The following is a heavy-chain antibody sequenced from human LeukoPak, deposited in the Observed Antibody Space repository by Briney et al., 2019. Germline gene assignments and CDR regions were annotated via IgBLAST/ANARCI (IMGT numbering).Heavy chain of an antibody. CDR2: IIPIFGTA. D-gene: IGHD6-6*01. Sequence: GASVKVSCKASGYTFTSYGISWVRQAPGQGLEWMGGIIPIFGTANYAQKFQGRVTITTDESTSTAYMELSSLRSEDTAVYYCARDAARRDYYYYMDVWGKGTTVTVSS. CDR1: GYTFTSYG. CDR3: ARDAARRDYYYYMDV. J-gene: IGHJ6*03. V-gene: IGHV1-69*05.